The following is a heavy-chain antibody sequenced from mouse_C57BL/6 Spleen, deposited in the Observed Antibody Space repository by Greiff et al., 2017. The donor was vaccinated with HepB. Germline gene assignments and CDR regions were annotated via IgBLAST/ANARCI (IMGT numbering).Heavy chain of an antibody. CDR3: ADGNYGYFDV. V-gene: IGHV1-82*01. J-gene: IGHJ1*03. Sequence: QVQLKESGPELVKPGASVKISCKASGYAFSSSWMNWVKQRPGKGLEWIGRIYPGDGDTNYNGKFKGKATLTADKSSSTAYMQLSSLTSEDSAIYFCADGNYGYFDVWGTGTTVTVSS. CDR2: IYPGDGDT. D-gene: IGHD2-1*01. CDR1: GYAFSSSW.